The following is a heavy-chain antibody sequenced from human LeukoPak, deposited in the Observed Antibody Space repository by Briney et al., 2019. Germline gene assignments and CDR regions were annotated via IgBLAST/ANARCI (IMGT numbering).Heavy chain of an antibody. Sequence: SQTLSLTCAISGDSFSSSSTTWNWLRQSRSRGLEWLGRTYYKSRWNNDYAVSVKGRISINPDTSKNQFYLQLDSVTLEDTAVYFCARGFVKTGFGYWGQGSLVTVSS. J-gene: IGHJ4*02. V-gene: IGHV6-1*01. D-gene: IGHD1-1*01. CDR1: GDSFSSSSTT. CDR2: TYYKSRWNN. CDR3: ARGFVKTGFGY.